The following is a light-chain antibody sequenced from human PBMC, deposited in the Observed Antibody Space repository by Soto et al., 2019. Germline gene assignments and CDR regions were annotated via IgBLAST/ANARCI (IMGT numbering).Light chain of an antibody. CDR3: QQSYTTPVT. Sequence: NQITLPSPSLPSSQGDRFTISCRASQGISSWLAWHQQKPGNVPKLLICAASSLESGVPSRFSGSGSGTEFTLTISRLQPEDFAAYYCQQSYTTPVTFGPGAKVDI. CDR1: QGISSW. V-gene: IGKV1-39*01. J-gene: IGKJ1*01. CDR2: AAS.